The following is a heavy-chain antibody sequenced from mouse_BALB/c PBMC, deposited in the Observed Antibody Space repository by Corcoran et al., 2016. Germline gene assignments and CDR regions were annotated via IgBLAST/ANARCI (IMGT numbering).Heavy chain of an antibody. CDR2: IDPANGNT. J-gene: IGHJ1*01. CDR1: GFNIKDTY. Sequence: EVQLQQSGAESVKPGASVKLSCTASGFNIKDTYMPWVEQKPEQGLEWIGRIDPANGNTKYDPKFQGKATITADTSSNIAYLQLSSLTSEDTAVYYCAIWDWYFDVWGAGTTVTVSS. D-gene: IGHD4-1*01. CDR3: AIWDWYFDV. V-gene: IGHV14-3*02.